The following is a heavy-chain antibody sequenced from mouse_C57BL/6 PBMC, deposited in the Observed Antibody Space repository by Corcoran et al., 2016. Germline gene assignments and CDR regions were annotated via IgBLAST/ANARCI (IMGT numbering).Heavy chain of an antibody. Sequence: EVQLQQSGPELVKPGASVKISCKASGYTFTDYYMNWVKQSHGKSLEWIGDINPNNGGTSYNQKFKGKATLTVDKSSSTAYMELRSLTSEDSAVYYCARVRTGWFAYWGQGTLVTVSA. CDR1: GYTFTDYY. CDR3: ARVRTGWFAY. V-gene: IGHV1-26*01. CDR2: INPNNGGT. J-gene: IGHJ3*01.